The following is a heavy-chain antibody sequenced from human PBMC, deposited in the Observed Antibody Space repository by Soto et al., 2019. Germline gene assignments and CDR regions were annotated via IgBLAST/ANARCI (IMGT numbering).Heavy chain of an antibody. J-gene: IGHJ4*02. CDR1: GFTFTNYL. D-gene: IGHD2-2*01. CDR2: IDKSGGDT. CDR3: AKDTYSRSWYF. Sequence: GGSLRLSCAASGFTFTNYLMTWVRQAPGKGLEWVSSIDKSGGDTYYSDSVKGRFTISRDNSKNTLYLQMNGLRAEDTALYYCAKDTYSRSWYFWGQGTLVTVSS. V-gene: IGHV3-23*05.